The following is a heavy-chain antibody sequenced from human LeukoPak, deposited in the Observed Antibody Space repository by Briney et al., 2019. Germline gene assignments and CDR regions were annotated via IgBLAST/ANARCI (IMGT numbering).Heavy chain of an antibody. J-gene: IGHJ4*02. CDR3: AREVKSVYFDY. CDR1: GFTFNTYG. CDR2: ISDNGSVK. Sequence: PGGSLRLSCAASGFTFNTYGMSWVRQAPGKGLEGVIVISDNGSVKYYADSVKGRFTISRDNSKNELYLQMDSLRVDDTAVYFCAREVKSVYFDYWGQGTLVTVSS. V-gene: IGHV3-30*03.